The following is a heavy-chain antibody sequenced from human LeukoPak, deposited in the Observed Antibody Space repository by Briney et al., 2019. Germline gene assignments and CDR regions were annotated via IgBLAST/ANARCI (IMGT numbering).Heavy chain of an antibody. CDR3: AKRNYDIGVRHFDY. D-gene: IGHD3-22*01. CDR2: TDPSGRGT. Sequence: GGSLRLSCAASGFIFSTYAMHWVRQAPGKGLEWVSGTDPSGRGTFYADSVKGRFTISRDNSKNTLYLQMNSLRAEDTAIYYCAKRNYDIGVRHFDYWGQGTLVTVSS. V-gene: IGHV3-23*01. J-gene: IGHJ4*02. CDR1: GFIFSTYA.